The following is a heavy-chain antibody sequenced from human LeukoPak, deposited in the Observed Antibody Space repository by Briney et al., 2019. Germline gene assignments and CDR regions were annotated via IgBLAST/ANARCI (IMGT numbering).Heavy chain of an antibody. CDR3: ARLNNGGPYFDY. D-gene: IGHD2-8*01. Sequence: GGSLRLSCAASGFTFSSYSMNWVRQAPGKGLEWVSSISSSSSYIYYADSVKGRFTISRDNAKNPLYLQMNSLRAEDTAVYYCARLNNGGPYFDYWGQGTLVTVSS. CDR2: ISSSSSYI. J-gene: IGHJ4*02. V-gene: IGHV3-21*01. CDR1: GFTFSSYS.